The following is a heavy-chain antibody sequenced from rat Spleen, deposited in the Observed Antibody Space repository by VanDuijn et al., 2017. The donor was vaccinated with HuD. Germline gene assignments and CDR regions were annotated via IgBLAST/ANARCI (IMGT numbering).Heavy chain of an antibody. CDR2: IDPDGGRT. CDR1: GFTFSRYW. D-gene: IGHD1-4*01. V-gene: IGHV5-58*01. CDR3: ATAGSRVSRFAY. J-gene: IGHJ3*01. Sequence: EVELVESGGGLVQPGRSLKLSCEASGFTFSRYWMYWVRQAPGKGLEWVSSIDPDGGRTYYPDSVKGRFTISRDNAKSTLYLQMDSLRSEDTATYYCATAGSRVSRFAYWGQGTLVTVSS.